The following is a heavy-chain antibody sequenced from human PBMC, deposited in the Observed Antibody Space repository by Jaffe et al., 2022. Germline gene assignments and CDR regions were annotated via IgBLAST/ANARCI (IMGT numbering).Heavy chain of an antibody. CDR3: ARGSSSSWYGNWFDP. Sequence: QVQLQQWGAGLLKPSETLSLTCAVYGGSFSGYYWSWIRQPPGKGLEWIGEINHSGSTNYNPSLKSRVTISVDTSKNQFSLKLSSVTAADTAVYYCARGSSSSWYGNWFDPWGQGTLVTVSS. D-gene: IGHD6-13*01. CDR2: INHSGST. V-gene: IGHV4-34*01. CDR1: GGSFSGYY. J-gene: IGHJ5*02.